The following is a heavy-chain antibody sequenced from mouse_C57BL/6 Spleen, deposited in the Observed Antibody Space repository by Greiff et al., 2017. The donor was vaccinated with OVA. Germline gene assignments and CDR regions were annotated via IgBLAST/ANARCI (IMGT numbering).Heavy chain of an antibody. J-gene: IGHJ2*01. Sequence: EVQLVESGGGLVQPGGSLKLSCAASGFTFSDYGMHWVRQAPEKGLEWVAYISSGSSTIYYADTVKGRFTISRDNAKNTLFLQMTSLRSEDTAMYYCARETGTHYFDYWGQGTTPTVSS. CDR2: ISSGSSTI. CDR3: ARETGTHYFDY. CDR1: GFTFSDYG. D-gene: IGHD4-1*01. V-gene: IGHV5-17*01.